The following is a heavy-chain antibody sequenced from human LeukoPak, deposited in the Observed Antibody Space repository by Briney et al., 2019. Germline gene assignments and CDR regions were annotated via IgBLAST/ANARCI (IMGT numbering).Heavy chain of an antibody. CDR2: INHSGST. Sequence: LRLSCAASGFSFSVYEIHWVRQAPGKGLEWIGEINHSGSTNYNPSLKSRVTISVDTSKNQFSLKLSPVTAADTAVYYCARGHPRGVQSNWGQGTLVTVSS. CDR3: ARGHPRGVQSN. V-gene: IGHV4-34*01. CDR1: GFSFSVYE. J-gene: IGHJ4*02. D-gene: IGHD3-10*01.